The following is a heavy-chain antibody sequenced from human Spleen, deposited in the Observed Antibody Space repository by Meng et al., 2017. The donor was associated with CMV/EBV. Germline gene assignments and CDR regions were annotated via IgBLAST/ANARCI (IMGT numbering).Heavy chain of an antibody. J-gene: IGHJ4*02. Sequence: ASVKVSCKASGYTFTSYYIHWVRQAPGQGLEWVAIINPSGGSTDYAQKFQGRVTVTRDTSTSTVYMELSSLTSEDTAVYYCARYANRNGIPFYYFDYWGQGAPVTVSS. V-gene: IGHV1-46*01. D-gene: IGHD2-8*01. CDR1: GYTFTSYY. CDR2: INPSGGST. CDR3: ARYANRNGIPFYYFDY.